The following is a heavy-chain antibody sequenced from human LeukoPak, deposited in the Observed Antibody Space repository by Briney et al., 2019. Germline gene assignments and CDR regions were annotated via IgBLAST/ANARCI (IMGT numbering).Heavy chain of an antibody. CDR2: ISGYNGNT. V-gene: IGHV1-18*01. D-gene: IGHD6-19*01. CDR1: GYTFTSYG. CDR3: ARSGWGNRQAFDI. J-gene: IGHJ3*02. Sequence: EASVKVSCKASGYTFTSYGISWVRQAPGQGLEWMGWISGYNGNTKYAQKVQGRVTMTTDTSTSTAYMELRSLRSDDTAVYYCARSGWGNRQAFDIWGQGTMVTVSS.